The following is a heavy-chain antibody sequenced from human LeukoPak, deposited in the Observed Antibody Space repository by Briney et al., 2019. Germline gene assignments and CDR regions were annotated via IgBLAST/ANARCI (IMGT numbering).Heavy chain of an antibody. J-gene: IGHJ6*03. D-gene: IGHD7-27*01. Sequence: GESLKISCKGSGYSFTGYWIGWVRQMPGKGLEWMGIIYPGDSDTRYSPSFQGQVTISADKSISTAYLQWSSLKASDTAMYYCARQLGRKDKGPGGWSYYMDVWGKGTTVTVSS. V-gene: IGHV5-51*01. CDR3: ARQLGRKDKGPGGWSYYMDV. CDR2: IYPGDSDT. CDR1: GYSFTGYW.